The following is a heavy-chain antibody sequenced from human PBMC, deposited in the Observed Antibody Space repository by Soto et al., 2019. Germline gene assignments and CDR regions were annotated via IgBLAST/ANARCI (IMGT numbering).Heavy chain of an antibody. D-gene: IGHD3-10*01. J-gene: IGHJ4*02. V-gene: IGHV1-46*01. CDR3: ARAAWSSGSPRFDY. CDR1: GYTLIMYY. Sequence: ASVKVSCKASGYTLIMYYIHWMRQAPGQGLEWMGLINPSGGSTTYAQKFQDRVTLTRDTSASTAYMDLSSLRSEDTAVYYCARAAWSSGSPRFDYWGQGTLVTVSS. CDR2: INPSGGST.